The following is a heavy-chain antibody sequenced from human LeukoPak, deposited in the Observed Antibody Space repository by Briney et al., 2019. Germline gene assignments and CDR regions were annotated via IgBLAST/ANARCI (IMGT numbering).Heavy chain of an antibody. CDR2: IYYRGST. V-gene: IGHV4-39*01. Sequence: PSETLSLTCTVSGGSISSSSYYWGWIRQPPGKGLEWIGNIYYRGSTYYNPSLKSRVTISVDSPKNQFSLKLSSVTAADTAVYYCARPRITMVRGVIIGGYFDYWGQGTLVTVSS. CDR1: GGSISSSSYY. D-gene: IGHD3-10*01. J-gene: IGHJ4*02. CDR3: ARPRITMVRGVIIGGYFDY.